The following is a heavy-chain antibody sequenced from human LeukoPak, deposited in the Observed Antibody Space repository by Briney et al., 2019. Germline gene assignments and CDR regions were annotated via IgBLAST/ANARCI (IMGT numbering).Heavy chain of an antibody. D-gene: IGHD6-13*01. V-gene: IGHV3-7*01. CDR2: IKQDGSEK. CDR1: GFTFSSYW. CDR3: ARSGGYSSSWYIVDY. Sequence: PGGSLRLSCAASGFTFSSYWMSWVRQAPGKGLEWVANIKQDGSEKYYVDSVKGRFTISRDNGKNSLYLQMNSLRAEDTAVYYCARSGGYSSSWYIVDYWGQGTLVTVSS. J-gene: IGHJ4*02.